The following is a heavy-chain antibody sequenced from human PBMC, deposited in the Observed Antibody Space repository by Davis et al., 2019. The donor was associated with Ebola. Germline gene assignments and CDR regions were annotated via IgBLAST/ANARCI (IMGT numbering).Heavy chain of an antibody. D-gene: IGHD3/OR15-3a*01. Sequence: GESLKISCKGSGFSFSTNWITWVRQMPGKGLEWMGRIDVNDSHTKYSPSFQGHVTISADKSNNTAYLQWSSLKASDTATYYCARLIFNNANGLDPWGQGTLVTVSS. CDR2: IDVNDSHT. CDR3: ARLIFNNANGLDP. CDR1: GFSFSTNW. J-gene: IGHJ5*02. V-gene: IGHV5-10-1*01.